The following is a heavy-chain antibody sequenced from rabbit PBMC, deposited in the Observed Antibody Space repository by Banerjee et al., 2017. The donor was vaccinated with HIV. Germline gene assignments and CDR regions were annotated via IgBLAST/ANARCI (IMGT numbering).Heavy chain of an antibody. CDR1: GFSFSGDYD. Sequence: QEQLVESGGGLVQPEGSLTLTCTASGFSFSGDYDMCWVRQAPGKGLEWIACIYADSIDTTHYTNWARGRFTISKTSSTTVTLQMTSLTAADTATYFCARLYIDGVYAPRYFNLWGPGTLVTVS. J-gene: IGHJ4*01. CDR2: IYADSIDTT. D-gene: IGHD2-1*01. CDR3: ARLYIDGVYAPRYFNL. V-gene: IGHV1S45*01.